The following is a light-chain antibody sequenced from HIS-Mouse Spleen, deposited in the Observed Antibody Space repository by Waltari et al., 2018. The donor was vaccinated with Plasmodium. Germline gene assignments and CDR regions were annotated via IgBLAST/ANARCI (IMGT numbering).Light chain of an antibody. J-gene: IGLJ3*02. Sequence: SYELTQPPSVSVSPGQTARITCSGDALPKKYAYWDQQKSGQAPVLVIYEDSKRPSGIHERFAGSSSGKMANLNISGAQVEDEADYYCYSTDSSGNHRVFGGGTKLTVL. CDR3: YSTDSSGNHRV. CDR1: ALPKKY. CDR2: EDS. V-gene: IGLV3-10*01.